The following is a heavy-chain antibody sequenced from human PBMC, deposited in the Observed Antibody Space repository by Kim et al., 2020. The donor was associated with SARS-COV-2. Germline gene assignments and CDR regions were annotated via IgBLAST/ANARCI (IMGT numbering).Heavy chain of an antibody. J-gene: IGHJ4*02. V-gene: IGHV3-7*01. CDR3: ARDVGGNLEN. D-gene: IGHD2-15*01. Sequence: GGSLRLSCIASGFSFSNYWMAWVRQAPGKGPEWVANIKYDESERYYVDSVKGRFIISRDNGKRSLYLQMDSLRAEDTALYYCARDVGGNLENWGQGTL. CDR1: GFSFSNYW. CDR2: IKYDESER.